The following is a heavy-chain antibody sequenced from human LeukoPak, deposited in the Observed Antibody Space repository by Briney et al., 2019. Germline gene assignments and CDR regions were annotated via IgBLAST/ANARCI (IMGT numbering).Heavy chain of an antibody. CDR1: GGSISSYY. CDR2: IYTSGST. D-gene: IGHD5-18*01. V-gene: IGHV4-4*07. CDR3: ARETRSGYSSRFDY. Sequence: SETLSLTCTVSGGSISSYYWSWIRQPAGKGLEWIGRIYTSGSTNYNPSLKTRVTMSVDSSKNQFSLKLSSVTAADTAVYYCARETRSGYSSRFDYWGQGTLVTVSS. J-gene: IGHJ4*02.